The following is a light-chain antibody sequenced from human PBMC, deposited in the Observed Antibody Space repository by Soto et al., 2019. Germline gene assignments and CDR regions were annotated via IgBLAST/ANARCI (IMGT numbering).Light chain of an antibody. J-gene: IGLJ1*01. V-gene: IGLV2-23*01. Sequence: QSVLTQPASVSGSPGQSISISCTGTRSDLGSYNLVSWYQQRPGKAPKLMIFEGTKRPSGVSNRFSGSKSGNTASLTISGLQVDDEADYYCCSYAGSSTYVFGTGTKLT. CDR3: CSYAGSSTYV. CDR2: EGT. CDR1: RSDLGSYNL.